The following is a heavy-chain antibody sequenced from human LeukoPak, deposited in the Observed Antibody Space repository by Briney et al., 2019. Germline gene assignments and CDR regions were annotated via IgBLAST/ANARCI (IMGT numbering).Heavy chain of an antibody. V-gene: IGHV4-4*09. D-gene: IGHD2-2*01. CDR1: GGSISGYF. CDR3: ARHNPPPSGFCSGTSCFMSGSQYFYMDV. CDR2: IYSTGTT. Sequence: PSETLSLTCTASGGSISGYFWSWIRQPPGKGPEWIGYIYSTGTTNYSPSLSSRVTISVDTSKNQLSLILRFVTATDTAVYHCARHNPPPSGFCSGTSCFMSGSQYFYMDVWGKGTSVTVS. J-gene: IGHJ6*03.